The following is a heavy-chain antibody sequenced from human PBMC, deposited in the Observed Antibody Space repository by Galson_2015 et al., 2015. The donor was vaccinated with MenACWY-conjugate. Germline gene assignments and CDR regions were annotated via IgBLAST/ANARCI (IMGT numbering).Heavy chain of an antibody. CDR1: GFTFATFC. V-gene: IGHV3-7*03. Sequence: SLRLSCAASGFTFATFCMGWVRQAPGKGLQWVATVGQDGDDEYYVDSVKGRFAISRDNAKNTLYLQMNSLRAEDTAVYYCVRDSWCGQVMVGYFYGIDVWGQGTTVTVSS. CDR2: VGQDGDDE. J-gene: IGHJ6*02. D-gene: IGHD2-8*02. CDR3: VRDSWCGQVMVGYFYGIDV.